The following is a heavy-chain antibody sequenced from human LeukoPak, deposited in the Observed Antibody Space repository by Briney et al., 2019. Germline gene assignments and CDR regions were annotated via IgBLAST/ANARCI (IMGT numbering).Heavy chain of an antibody. Sequence: PSETLSLTCTVSGGSISSSNYYWGWIRQPPGKGLEWIGSIYYSGSTYYNPSLKSRVTISVDTSKNQFSLKLSSVTAADTAVYYCARQEYQLLDAFDIWGQGTMVTVSS. CDR3: ARQEYQLLDAFDI. V-gene: IGHV4-39*01. J-gene: IGHJ3*02. D-gene: IGHD2-2*01. CDR1: GGSISSSNYY. CDR2: IYYSGST.